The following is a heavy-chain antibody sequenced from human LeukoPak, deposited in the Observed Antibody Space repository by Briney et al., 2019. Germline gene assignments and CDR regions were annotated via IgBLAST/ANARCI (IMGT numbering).Heavy chain of an antibody. CDR3: AKDLSSSWQIDY. J-gene: IGHJ4*02. CDR2: ITGSSDKT. Sequence: PGGSLRLSCAASGFTLSSYAMNSVRQAPGQGLEGVSGITGSSDKTFYADSVKGRFTISRDSSKNTMYLQMNSLRGEDSAVYYCAKDLSSSWQIDYWGQGTLVTVSS. CDR1: GFTLSSYA. V-gene: IGHV3-23*01. D-gene: IGHD6-13*01.